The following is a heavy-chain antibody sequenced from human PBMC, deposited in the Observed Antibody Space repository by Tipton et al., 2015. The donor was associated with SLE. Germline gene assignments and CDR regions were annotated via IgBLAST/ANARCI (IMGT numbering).Heavy chain of an antibody. J-gene: IGHJ2*01. CDR3: ARDLRSMTTVTRGFDL. V-gene: IGHV4-34*01. D-gene: IGHD4-17*01. CDR1: GGSFSGYY. CDR2: INHSGST. Sequence: TLSLTCAVYGGSFSGYYWSWIRQPPGKGLEWIGEINHSGSTNYNPSLKSRVTISVDTSKNQFSLKLSSVTAADTAVYYCARDLRSMTTVTRGFDLWGRGTLVTVSS.